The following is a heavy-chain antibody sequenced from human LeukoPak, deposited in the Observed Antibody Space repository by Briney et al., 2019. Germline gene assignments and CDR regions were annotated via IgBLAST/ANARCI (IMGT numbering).Heavy chain of an antibody. CDR2: IYYSGST. J-gene: IGHJ3*02. V-gene: IGHV4-59*08. CDR1: GGSISSYY. CDR3: ARHGGIAVAGDAFDI. Sequence: SETLSLTCTVPGGSISSYYWSWIRQPPGKGLEWIGYIYYSGSTNYNPSLKSRVTISVDTSKNQFSLKLSSVTAADTAVYYCARHGGIAVAGDAFDIWGQGTMVTVSS. D-gene: IGHD6-19*01.